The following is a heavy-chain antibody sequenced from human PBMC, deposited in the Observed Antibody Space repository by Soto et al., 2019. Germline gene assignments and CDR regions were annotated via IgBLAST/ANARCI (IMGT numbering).Heavy chain of an antibody. D-gene: IGHD6-19*01. CDR2: ISSSSSYT. CDR3: ARTARYSSGWYN. CDR1: GFTFSDYY. V-gene: IGHV3-11*03. J-gene: IGHJ4*02. Sequence: ESGGGLVKPGGSLRLSCAASGFTFSDYYMSWIRQAPGKGLEWVSYISSSSSYTNYADSVKGRFTISRDNAKNSLYLQMNSLRAEDTAVYYCARTARYSSGWYNWGQGTLVTVSS.